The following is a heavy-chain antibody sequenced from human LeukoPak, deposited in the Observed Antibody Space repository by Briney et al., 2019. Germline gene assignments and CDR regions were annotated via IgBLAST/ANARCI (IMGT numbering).Heavy chain of an antibody. CDR1: GGSINGYY. Sequence: SETLSLTCTVSGGSINGYYWSWIRQSPGKGLESLGYIYYTGSTNYNPSLMSRVTMSVDTSRNQFFLRLSSVTAADTAVYYCARTTEGGYTYDYFYYYYMDVWGKGTTVTISS. J-gene: IGHJ6*03. V-gene: IGHV4-59*12. CDR2: IYYTGST. D-gene: IGHD5-18*01. CDR3: ARTTEGGYTYDYFYYYYMDV.